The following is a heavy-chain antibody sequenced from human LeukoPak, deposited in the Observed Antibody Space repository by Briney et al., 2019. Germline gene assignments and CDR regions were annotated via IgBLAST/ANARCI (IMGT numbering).Heavy chain of an antibody. D-gene: IGHD6-13*01. CDR2: IKQDGSEK. CDR3: ARDGIAAAGVVIDLDY. Sequence: TGGSLRLSCAASGFTFSSYWMTWVRQAPGKGLEWEAKIKQDGSEKYYVDSVKGRFTISRDNATNSVYLQMNGLRDEDTAVYYCARDGIAAAGVVIDLDYWGQGTLVTVSS. V-gene: IGHV3-7*01. CDR1: GFTFSSYW. J-gene: IGHJ4*02.